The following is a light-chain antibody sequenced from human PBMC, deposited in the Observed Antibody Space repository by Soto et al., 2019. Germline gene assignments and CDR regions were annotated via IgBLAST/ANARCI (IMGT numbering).Light chain of an antibody. CDR3: QQRSSWPIT. V-gene: IGKV3-11*01. Sequence: EVVLTQSPATLSLSPGERATLSCRASQSVSSHLVWYQQKPGQAPRLLISDASNRATGIPARFSGSGSGTDFTLTINSLEPEDFAVYYCQQRSSWPITFGQGTRLEIK. J-gene: IGKJ5*01. CDR2: DAS. CDR1: QSVSSH.